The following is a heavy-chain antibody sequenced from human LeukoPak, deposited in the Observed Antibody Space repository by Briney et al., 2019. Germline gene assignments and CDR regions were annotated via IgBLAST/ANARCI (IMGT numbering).Heavy chain of an antibody. CDR3: ARDLRGAAGNFDY. Sequence: PGGSLRLSCAASGFTFGSYSMNWVRQAPGKGLEWVSSISSSSSYIYYADSVKGRFTISRDNAKNSLYLQMNSLRAEDTAVYYCARDLRGAAGNFDYWGQGTLVTVSS. CDR2: ISSSSSYI. D-gene: IGHD6-13*01. CDR1: GFTFGSYS. J-gene: IGHJ4*02. V-gene: IGHV3-21*01.